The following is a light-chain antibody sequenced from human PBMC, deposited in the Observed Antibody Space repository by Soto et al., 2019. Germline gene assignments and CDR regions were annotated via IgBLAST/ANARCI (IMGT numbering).Light chain of an antibody. J-gene: IGKJ2*01. Sequence: DIVMTQSPDSLAVSLGERATINCKSSQNILYSPNNKNYLAWYQQKPGQPPKLLIYLASTRQSGVPDRFSGRGFGTDFTLTISSLQGEDVSVYYCLQYYNSYTFGQGTKLEIK. CDR3: LQYYNSYT. V-gene: IGKV4-1*01. CDR2: LAS. CDR1: QNILYSPNNKNY.